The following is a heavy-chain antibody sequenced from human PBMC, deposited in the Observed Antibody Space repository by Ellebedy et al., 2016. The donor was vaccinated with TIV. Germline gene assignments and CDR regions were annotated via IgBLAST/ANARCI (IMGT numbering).Heavy chain of an antibody. CDR2: ISSNGGST. J-gene: IGHJ4*02. CDR1: GFTFSNYA. CDR3: VKSGSGWYGDY. D-gene: IGHD6-19*01. V-gene: IGHV3-64D*08. Sequence: GESLKISCSASGFTFSNYAIHWVRQAPGKGLEYVSAISSNGGSTYYADSVKGRFTISRDNSKNTLYLQMISLIAEDTAVYYCVKSGSGWYGDYWGQGTLVTVSS.